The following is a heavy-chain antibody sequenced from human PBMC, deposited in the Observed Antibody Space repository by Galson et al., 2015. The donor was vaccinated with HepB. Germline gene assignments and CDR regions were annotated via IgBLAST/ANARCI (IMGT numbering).Heavy chain of an antibody. CDR1: GFTFSSYG. V-gene: IGHV3-30*18. D-gene: IGHD3-3*01. J-gene: IGHJ6*02. Sequence: SLRLSCAASGFTFSSYGMHWVRQAPGKGLEWVAIISNDGSNKYYADSVKGRFTISRDNSKNTLYLQMNSLRAEDTAVYYRANLPGGFWSGGGYYGLDVWGQGTTVTVSS. CDR2: ISNDGSNK. CDR3: ANLPGGFWSGGGYYGLDV.